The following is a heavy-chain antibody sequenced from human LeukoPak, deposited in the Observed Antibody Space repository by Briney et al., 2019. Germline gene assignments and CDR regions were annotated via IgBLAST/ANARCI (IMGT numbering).Heavy chain of an antibody. CDR1: GYTFTSYG. CDR2: ISAYNGNT. Sequence: ASVKVSCKASGYTFTSYGISWVRQAPGQGLEWMGWISAYNGNTNYAQKLQGRVTMTTDTSTSTAYMELRSLRSDDTAVYYCAGCCRDGYNHRSFAFDIWGQGTMVTVSS. CDR3: AGCCRDGYNHRSFAFDI. D-gene: IGHD5-24*01. J-gene: IGHJ3*02. V-gene: IGHV1-18*01.